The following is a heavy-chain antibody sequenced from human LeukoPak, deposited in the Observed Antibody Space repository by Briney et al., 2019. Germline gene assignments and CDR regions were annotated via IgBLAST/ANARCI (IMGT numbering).Heavy chain of an antibody. D-gene: IGHD4-17*01. CDR3: ARGVTFYGDYPWYFDY. CDR2: IYYSGST. Sequence: SETLSLTCTVSGGSISSSSYYWGWIRQPPGKGLEWIGSIYYSGSTYYNPSLKSRVTISVDTSKNQFSLKLSSVTAADTAVYYCARGVTFYGDYPWYFDYWGQGTLVTVSS. J-gene: IGHJ4*02. V-gene: IGHV4-39*07. CDR1: GGSISSSSYY.